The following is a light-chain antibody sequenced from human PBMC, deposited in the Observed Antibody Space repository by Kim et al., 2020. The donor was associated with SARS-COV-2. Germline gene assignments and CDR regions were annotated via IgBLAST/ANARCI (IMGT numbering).Light chain of an antibody. CDR1: QSVSSY. CDR3: QQYNNWPIA. Sequence: GSTGERAALASRASQSVSSYYAWYHQKPGQDPRLLIYGAATRATGIPARFSSSGSAREVTLTSSSRQSEDVAVDYCQQYNNWPIAFGQGTRLEIK. V-gene: IGKV3-15*01. J-gene: IGKJ5*01. CDR2: GAA.